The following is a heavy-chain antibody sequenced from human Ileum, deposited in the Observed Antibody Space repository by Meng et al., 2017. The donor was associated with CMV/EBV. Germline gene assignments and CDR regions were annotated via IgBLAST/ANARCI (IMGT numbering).Heavy chain of an antibody. CDR1: GYTLTSYG. J-gene: IGHJ3*01. CDR3: AREFNYCGGDCYSPAFDL. Sequence: ASVKVSCKASGYTLTSYGISWVRQAPGQGLEWMGWISAYNGNTNYAQKLQGRVTMTTDTSTSTAYMELRSLQSDDTAVYYCAREFNYCGGDCYSPAFDLWGQG. V-gene: IGHV1-18*01. D-gene: IGHD2-21*01. CDR2: ISAYNGNT.